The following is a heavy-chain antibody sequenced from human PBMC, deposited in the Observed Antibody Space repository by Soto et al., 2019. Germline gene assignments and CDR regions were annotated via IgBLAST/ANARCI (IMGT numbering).Heavy chain of an antibody. CDR2: INHLGSI. CDR3: ARGGISHWAYFYYMDV. D-gene: IGHD2-21*01. CDR1: GGSLSDYF. Sequence: QVQLQQWGAGLLKPSETLSLTCVVSGGSLSDYFWSWIRQPPGMALEWIGEINHLGSINYNPSLKSRATMSVDTSKNHFSLTINSVTAADTATYYCARGGISHWAYFYYMDVWDRGTTVTVSS. J-gene: IGHJ6*03. V-gene: IGHV4-34*01.